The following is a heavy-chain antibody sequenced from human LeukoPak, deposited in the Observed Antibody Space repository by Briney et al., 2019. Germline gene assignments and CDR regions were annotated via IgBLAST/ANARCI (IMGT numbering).Heavy chain of an antibody. J-gene: IGHJ4*02. CDR1: GFTFSSYA. CDR2: ISGSGGST. CDR3: AKVYVKAMVRGVSDY. V-gene: IGHV3-23*01. D-gene: IGHD3-10*01. Sequence: PGGSLRLSCAASGFTFSSYAMSWVRQAPGKGLEWVSAISGSGGSTYYADSVKGRFTISRDNSKNTLYLQMNSLRAEDTAVYYCAKVYVKAMVRGVSDYWGQGTLVTVSS.